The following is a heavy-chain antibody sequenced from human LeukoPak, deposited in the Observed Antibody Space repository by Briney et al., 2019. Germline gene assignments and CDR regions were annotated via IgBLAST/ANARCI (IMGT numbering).Heavy chain of an antibody. D-gene: IGHD5-18*01. V-gene: IGHV4-61*02. CDR3: ARHGIVDTSRKYYFDY. J-gene: IGHJ4*02. CDR2: IYTSGST. Sequence: SETLSLTCTVSGGSISSGSYYWSWIRQPAGKGLEWIGRIYTSGSTNYNPSLKSRVTISVDTSKNQFSLELSSVTAADTAVYYCARHGIVDTSRKYYFDYWGQGTLVTVSS. CDR1: GGSISSGSYY.